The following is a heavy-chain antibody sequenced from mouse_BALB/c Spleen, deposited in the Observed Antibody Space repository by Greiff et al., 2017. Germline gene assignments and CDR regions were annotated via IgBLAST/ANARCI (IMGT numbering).Heavy chain of an antibody. J-gene: IGHJ2*01. CDR1: GFTFSSFG. Sequence: DVMLVESGGGLVQPGGSRKLSCAASGFTFSSFGMHWVRQAPEKGLEWVAYISSGSSTIYYADTVKGRFTISRDNPKNTLFLQMTSLRSEDTAMYYCARFYGYGLDYWGQGTTLTVSS. CDR3: ARFYGYGLDY. D-gene: IGHD2-2*01. V-gene: IGHV5-17*02. CDR2: ISSGSSTI.